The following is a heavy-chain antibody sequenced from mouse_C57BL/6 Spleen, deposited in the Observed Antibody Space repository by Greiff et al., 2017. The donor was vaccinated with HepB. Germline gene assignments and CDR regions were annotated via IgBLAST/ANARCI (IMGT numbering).Heavy chain of an antibody. D-gene: IGHD2-14*01. V-gene: IGHV1-64*01. CDR3: ARGKGNRIPFAY. J-gene: IGHJ3*01. CDR1: GYTFTSYW. Sequence: QVQLQQPGAELVKPGASVKLSCKASGYTFTSYWMHWVKQRPGQGLEWIGMIHPNSGSTNYNEKFKSKATLTVDKSSSTAYMQLSSLTSEDSAVYYCARGKGNRIPFAYWGQGTLVTVSA. CDR2: IHPNSGST.